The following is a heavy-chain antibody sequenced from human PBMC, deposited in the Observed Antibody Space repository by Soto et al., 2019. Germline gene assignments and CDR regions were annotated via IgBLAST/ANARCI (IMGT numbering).Heavy chain of an antibody. CDR1: GGTFRSYA. CDR3: AREGRHFDY. Sequence: ASVKVSCKASGGTFRSYAISWVRQAPGQGLEWMGGINPIFGTPHYAQKYQGRVTITADTFTNTAYMELTRLTSDDTAVYFCAREGRHFDYWGQGTLVTVSS. J-gene: IGHJ4*02. CDR2: INPIFGTP. V-gene: IGHV1-69*06.